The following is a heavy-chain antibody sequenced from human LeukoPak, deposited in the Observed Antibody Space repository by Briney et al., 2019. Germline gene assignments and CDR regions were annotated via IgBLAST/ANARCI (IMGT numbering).Heavy chain of an antibody. J-gene: IGHJ4*02. CDR1: GFTFSSYA. CDR3: ASAGELRYFDWFFDY. Sequence: GGSLRLSCAASGFTFSSYAMHWVRQAPGKGLGWVAVISYDGSNKYYADSVKGRFTISRDNSKNTLYLQMNSLRAEDTAVYYCASAGELRYFDWFFDYWGQGTLVTVSS. V-gene: IGHV3-30*04. CDR2: ISYDGSNK. D-gene: IGHD3-9*01.